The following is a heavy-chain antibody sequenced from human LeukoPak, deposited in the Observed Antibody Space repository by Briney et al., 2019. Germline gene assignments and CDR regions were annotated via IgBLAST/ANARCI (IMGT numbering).Heavy chain of an antibody. CDR2: ISSSTNTI. V-gene: IGHV3-48*02. CDR3: ARGGYGANDDAFDI. CDR1: GFTFSSYS. J-gene: IGHJ3*02. D-gene: IGHD4-23*01. Sequence: GGSLRLSCAASGFTFSSYSMNWVRQAPGEGLERVSYISSSTNTIYYGDSVKGRFTISRDNAKNSLFLQMNSLRYEDTAVYYCARGGYGANDDAFDIWGKGTMVTVSS.